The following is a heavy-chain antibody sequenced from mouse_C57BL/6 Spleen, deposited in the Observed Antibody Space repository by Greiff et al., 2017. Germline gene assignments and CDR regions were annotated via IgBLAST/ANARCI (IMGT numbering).Heavy chain of an antibody. CDR1: GYTFTSYW. CDR3: ARGDYGSSYDYFDY. CDR2: INPSNGGT. J-gene: IGHJ2*01. Sequence: QVQLQQPGTELVKPGASVKLSCKASGYTFTSYWMHWVKQRPGQGLEWIGNINPSNGGTNYNEKFKSKATLTVDKSSSTAYMQLSSLTSEDSSVYYCARGDYGSSYDYFDYWGQGTTLTVSS. V-gene: IGHV1-53*01. D-gene: IGHD1-1*01.